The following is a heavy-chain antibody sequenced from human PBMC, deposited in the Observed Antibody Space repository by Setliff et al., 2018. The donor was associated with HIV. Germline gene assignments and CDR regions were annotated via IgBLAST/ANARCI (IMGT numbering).Heavy chain of an antibody. CDR1: GYTITSYG. Sequence: GASVKVSCKASGYTITSYGINWGRQAPGQGLEWMGWISPYNGNTDYAQNFKGRVTMTTDTSTSTVYMALRSLISDYTAVYYCARGVLITFGYQNWFDPWGQGTLVTVSS. J-gene: IGHJ5*02. CDR2: ISPYNGNT. CDR3: ARGVLITFGYQNWFDP. V-gene: IGHV1-18*01. D-gene: IGHD3-16*01.